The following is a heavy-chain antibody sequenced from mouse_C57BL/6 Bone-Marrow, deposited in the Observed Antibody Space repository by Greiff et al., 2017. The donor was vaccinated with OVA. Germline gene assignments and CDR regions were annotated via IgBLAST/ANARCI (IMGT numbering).Heavy chain of an antibody. J-gene: IGHJ2*01. CDR1: GFTFSDYG. Sequence: EVKVEESGGGLVKPGGSLKLSCAASGFTFSDYGMHWVRQAPEKGLEWVAYISSGSSTIYYADTVKGRFTISRDNAKNTLFLQMTSLRSEDTAMYYCARSNWYYFDYWGQGTTLTVSS. D-gene: IGHD4-1*01. V-gene: IGHV5-17*01. CDR2: ISSGSSTI. CDR3: ARSNWYYFDY.